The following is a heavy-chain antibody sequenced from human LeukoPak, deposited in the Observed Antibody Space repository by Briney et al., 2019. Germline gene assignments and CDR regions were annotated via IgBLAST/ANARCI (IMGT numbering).Heavy chain of an antibody. CDR2: IYHSGGT. V-gene: IGHV4-4*02. CDR1: GASISSSNW. J-gene: IGHJ5*02. CDR3: ALLPRGIAVPGTDL. D-gene: IGHD6-19*01. Sequence: SETLSLTCAVSGASISSSNWWRWVRQPPGRGLEWIGEIYHSGGTNYTPSLKSRVTTSIDRSKNQFSLKLSSVTAADTAVYYCALLPRGIAVPGTDLWGQGTLVTASS.